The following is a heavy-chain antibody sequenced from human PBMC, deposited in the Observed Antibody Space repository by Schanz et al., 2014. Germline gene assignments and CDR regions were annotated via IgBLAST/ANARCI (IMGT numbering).Heavy chain of an antibody. V-gene: IGHV3-11*01. CDR3: VRDAYLQIRGTVFDS. CDR2: ISNTGTFI. J-gene: IGHJ4*02. CDR1: GFTFSDHY. D-gene: IGHD1-1*01. Sequence: VQVLESGEGLVEAGGSLRLSCAASGFTFSDHYMAWIRQAPGKGLEWVSIISNTGTFIYYADSVRGRFVISRDNAKSSLFLQMKGLRAEDTAVYYCVRDAYLQIRGTVFDSWGPGNLVTVSS.